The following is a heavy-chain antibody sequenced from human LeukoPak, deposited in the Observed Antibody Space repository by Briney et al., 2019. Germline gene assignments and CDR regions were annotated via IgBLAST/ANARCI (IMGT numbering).Heavy chain of an antibody. CDR1: GYKFTSYW. V-gene: IGHV5-51*01. D-gene: IGHD2-15*01. CDR3: ARRDCSGGSCYGGH. J-gene: IGHJ4*02. CDR2: IYPSDSDT. Sequence: GESLKISCKVSGYKFTSYWIGWVRQMPGKGLEWMGIIYPSDSDTTYSPSFQGQVTISADKSISTAYLQWSSLKASDTAMYYCARRDCSGGSCYGGHWGQGTLVTVPS.